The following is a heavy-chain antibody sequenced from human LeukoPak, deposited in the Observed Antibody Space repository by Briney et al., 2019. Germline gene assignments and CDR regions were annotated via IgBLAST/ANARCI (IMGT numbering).Heavy chain of an antibody. V-gene: IGHV3-30*03. D-gene: IGHD3-22*01. CDR3: ARDTRRNYDSSGYLFGY. J-gene: IGHJ4*02. Sequence: GRSLRLSCAASEFTFSTYGMHWVRQAPGKGLEWVAVISYDGSYKFYADSVKGRFTISRDNSKSTLYLQMNSLRAEDTAVYYCARDTRRNYDSSGYLFGYWGQGTLVTVSS. CDR2: ISYDGSYK. CDR1: EFTFSTYG.